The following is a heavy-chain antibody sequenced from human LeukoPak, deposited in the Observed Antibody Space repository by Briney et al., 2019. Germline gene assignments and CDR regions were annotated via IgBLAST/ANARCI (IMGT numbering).Heavy chain of an antibody. J-gene: IGHJ4*02. CDR1: GFTFSSYW. Sequence: GGSLRLSCAASGFTFSSYWMHWVRQAPGKGLVGVSRVNSDGRSTNYADSVKGRFTISRDNAKNTLYLQMNSLRAEDTAVYYCARVRWGGLYYFDYWGQGTLVTVSS. CDR3: ARVRWGGLYYFDY. V-gene: IGHV3-74*01. D-gene: IGHD3-16*01. CDR2: VNSDGRST.